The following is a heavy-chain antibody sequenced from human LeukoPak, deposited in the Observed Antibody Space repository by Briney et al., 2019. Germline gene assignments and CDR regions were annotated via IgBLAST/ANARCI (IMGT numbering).Heavy chain of an antibody. CDR1: GGTFSSYA. CDR3: ASEVVVATNWFDP. CDR2: IIPILGIA. D-gene: IGHD2-15*01. J-gene: IGHJ5*02. Sequence: SVKVSCKAPGGTFSSYAISWVRQAPGQGLEWMGRIIPILGIANYAQRFQGRVTITADKSTSTAYMELSSLRSEDTAVYYCASEVVVATNWFDPWGQGTLVTVSS. V-gene: IGHV1-69*04.